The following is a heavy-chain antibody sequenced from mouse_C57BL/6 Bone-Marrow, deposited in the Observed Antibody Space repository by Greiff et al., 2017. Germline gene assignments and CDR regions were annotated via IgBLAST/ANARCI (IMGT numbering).Heavy chain of an antibody. Sequence: VKLVESGAELVRPGASVKLSCKASGYTFTDYYINWVKQRPGQGLEWIARIYPGSGNTYYNEKFKGKATLTAEKSSSTAYMQLSSLTSEDSAVYVCARRDYGGGDERDYWGQGTSVTVSS. D-gene: IGHD2-4*01. CDR1: GYTFTDYY. J-gene: IGHJ4*01. CDR3: ARRDYGGGDERDY. CDR2: IYPGSGNT. V-gene: IGHV1-76*01.